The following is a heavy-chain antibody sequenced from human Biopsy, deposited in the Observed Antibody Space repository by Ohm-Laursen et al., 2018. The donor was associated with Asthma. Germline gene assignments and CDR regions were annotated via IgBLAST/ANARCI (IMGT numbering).Heavy chain of an antibody. V-gene: IGHV1-69*13. CDR1: GGTFSSDA. CDR2: IMPIFGTP. J-gene: IGHJ4*02. D-gene: IGHD2-21*01. Sequence: GASVKVSCKASGGTFSSDAIRWVRQAPGQGLEWMGGIMPIFGTPNYAQQFQQRLTITADDSTTTVYMELSSLTLEDTAVYFCARSYCGGDCFSPFDSWGQGTLVTVSS. CDR3: ARSYCGGDCFSPFDS.